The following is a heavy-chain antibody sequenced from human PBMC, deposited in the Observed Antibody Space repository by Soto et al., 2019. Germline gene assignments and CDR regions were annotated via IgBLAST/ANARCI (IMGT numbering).Heavy chain of an antibody. CDR2: SNPSGGST. CDR3: ARNYDVWSGSSPSYGMDV. Sequence: ASVKVSCKASGYTFTSYYMHWVRQAPGQGLEWMGISNPSGGSTSYAQKFQGRVTMTRDTSTSTVYMELSSLRSEDTAVYYCARNYDVWSGSSPSYGMDVWGQGTTVTVXS. V-gene: IGHV1-46*01. J-gene: IGHJ6*02. D-gene: IGHD3-3*01. CDR1: GYTFTSYY.